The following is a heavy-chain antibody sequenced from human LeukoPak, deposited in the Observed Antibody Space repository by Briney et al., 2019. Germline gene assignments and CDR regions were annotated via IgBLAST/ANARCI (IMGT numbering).Heavy chain of an antibody. CDR2: IRYDGSNK. J-gene: IGHJ5*02. Sequence: QTGGSLRLSCAASGFTFSSYGMHWVRQAPGKGLEWVAFIRYDGSNKYYADSVKGRFTISRDNSENTLYLQMNSLRAEDTAVYYCARAGSGRSPDWFDPWGQGTLVTVSS. D-gene: IGHD1-26*01. CDR3: ARAGSGRSPDWFDP. V-gene: IGHV3-30*02. CDR1: GFTFSSYG.